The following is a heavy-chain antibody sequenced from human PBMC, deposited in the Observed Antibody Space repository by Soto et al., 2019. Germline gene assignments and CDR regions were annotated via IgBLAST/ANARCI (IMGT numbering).Heavy chain of an antibody. CDR2: IYWDDNK. D-gene: IGHD6-19*01. V-gene: IGHV2-5*02. CDR1: GFSLSTTGVG. J-gene: IGHJ4*02. Sequence: HITLKESGPTLVKPTQTLTLTCTFSGFSLSTTGVGVGWIRQPPGKALEWLALIYWDDNKFYSPSLKSRLTITKDTSKNQVVLTMTNVDPVDTATYYCAHKRKVAVSNRASQYDYWGQGTLVTVSS. CDR3: AHKRKVAVSNRASQYDY.